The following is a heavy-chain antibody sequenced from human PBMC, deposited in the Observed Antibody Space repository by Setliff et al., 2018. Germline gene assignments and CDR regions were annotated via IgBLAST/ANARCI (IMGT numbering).Heavy chain of an antibody. CDR2: IIPIFGTA. Sequence: SVKVSCKASGGTFSSYAISWVRQAPGQGLEWMGGIIPIFGTANYAQKFQGRVTNTADESTSTAYMELSSLRSEDTAVYYCARDRITIFGVVIPFDYWGQGTLVTVSS. J-gene: IGHJ4*02. CDR3: ARDRITIFGVVIPFDY. CDR1: GGTFSSYA. D-gene: IGHD3-3*01. V-gene: IGHV1-69*13.